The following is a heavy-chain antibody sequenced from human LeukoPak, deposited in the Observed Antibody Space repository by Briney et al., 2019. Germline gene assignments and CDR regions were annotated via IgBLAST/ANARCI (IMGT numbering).Heavy chain of an antibody. CDR3: ARDYKAYYYDSILGY. J-gene: IGHJ4*02. CDR2: IWYDGSNK. Sequence: GRSLRLSCAASGFTFSNYGMHWVRQAPGKGLEWVAVIWYDGSNKYYADSVKGRFTISRDNSKNTLYLQMNSLRAEDTAVYYCARDYKAYYYDSILGYWGQGTLVTVSS. V-gene: IGHV3-33*01. D-gene: IGHD3-22*01. CDR1: GFTFSNYG.